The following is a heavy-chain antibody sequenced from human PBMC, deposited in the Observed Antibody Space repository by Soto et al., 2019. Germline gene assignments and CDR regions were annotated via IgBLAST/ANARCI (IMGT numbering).Heavy chain of an antibody. J-gene: IGHJ3*02. CDR1: GFTFSSYS. CDR2: ISSSSSTI. Sequence: EVQLVESGGGLVQPGGSLRLSCAASGFTFSSYSMNWVRQAPGKGLEWVSYISSSSSTIYYADSVKGRFTISRDNAKNSLYLQMNSLRDEDTAVYYCASNYYDREGVNDAFDIWGQGTMVTVSS. D-gene: IGHD3-22*01. V-gene: IGHV3-48*02. CDR3: ASNYYDREGVNDAFDI.